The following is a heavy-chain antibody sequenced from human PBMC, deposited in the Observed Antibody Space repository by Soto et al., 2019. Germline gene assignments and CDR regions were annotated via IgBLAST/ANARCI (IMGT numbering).Heavy chain of an antibody. Sequence: GGSLRLSCAASGFTFSSYSMNWVRQAPGKGLEWVSSISSSSSYIYYADSVKGRFTISRDNAKNSLYLQMNSLRAEDTAVYYCARHYGSGFQNYYYGMDVWGQGTTVTVSS. CDR1: GFTFSSYS. J-gene: IGHJ6*02. V-gene: IGHV3-21*01. D-gene: IGHD3-10*01. CDR2: ISSSSSYI. CDR3: ARHYGSGFQNYYYGMDV.